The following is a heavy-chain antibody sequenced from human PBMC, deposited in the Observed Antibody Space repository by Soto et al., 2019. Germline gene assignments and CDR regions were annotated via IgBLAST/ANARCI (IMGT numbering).Heavy chain of an antibody. Sequence: QGQLVQSGDEVKKPGASVKLSCKVSGYTFSTFEFSWVRQAPGQGLEWMGCINPNNGDTSYAQKFQGRVTILADTSTTTAYMGLRSLGSDDTAMYYCARGKSFWGQGTLVTVSS. J-gene: IGHJ4*02. CDR1: GYTFSTFE. CDR3: ARGKSF. CDR2: INPNNGDT. V-gene: IGHV1-18*01.